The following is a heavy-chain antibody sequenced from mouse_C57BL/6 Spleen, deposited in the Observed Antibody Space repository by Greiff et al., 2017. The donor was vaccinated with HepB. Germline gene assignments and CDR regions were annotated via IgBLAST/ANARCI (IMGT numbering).Heavy chain of an antibody. Sequence: QVQLKQSGPGLVQPSQSLSITCTVSGFSLTSYGVHWVRQSPGKGLEWLGVIWSGGSTDYNAAFISRLSISKDNSKSQVFFKMNSLQADDTAIYYCAGKGNSYAMDYWGQGTSVTVSS. D-gene: IGHD2-1*01. J-gene: IGHJ4*01. V-gene: IGHV2-2*01. CDR2: IWSGGST. CDR3: AGKGNSYAMDY. CDR1: GFSLTSYG.